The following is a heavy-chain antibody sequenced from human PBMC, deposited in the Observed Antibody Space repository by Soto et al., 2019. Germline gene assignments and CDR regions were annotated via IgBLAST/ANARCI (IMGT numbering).Heavy chain of an antibody. CDR3: ARDTGSGWYPNGFDP. CDR1: GFTFSSYS. J-gene: IGHJ5*02. V-gene: IGHV3-48*01. D-gene: IGHD6-19*01. Sequence: GGSLRLSCAASGFTFSSYSMNWVRQAPGKGLEWVSYISSSSSTIYYADSVKGRFTISRDNAKNSLYLQMNSLRAEDTAVYYYARDTGSGWYPNGFDPWGQGTLVTV. CDR2: ISSSSSTI.